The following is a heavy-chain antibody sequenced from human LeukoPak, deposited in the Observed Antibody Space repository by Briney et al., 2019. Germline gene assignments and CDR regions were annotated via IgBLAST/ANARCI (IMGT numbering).Heavy chain of an antibody. CDR1: GYTFTSYA. CDR2: INTNTGNP. V-gene: IGHV7-4-1*02. Sequence: ASVKVSCKASGYTFTSYAMNWVRQAPGQGLEWMGWINTNTGNPTYAQGFTGRFVFSLDTSVSTAYLQISSLKAEDTAVYYCARVPNFRGAPQFPYYYMDVWGKGTTVTVSS. CDR3: ARVPNFRGAPQFPYYYMDV. J-gene: IGHJ6*03. D-gene: IGHD5-24*01.